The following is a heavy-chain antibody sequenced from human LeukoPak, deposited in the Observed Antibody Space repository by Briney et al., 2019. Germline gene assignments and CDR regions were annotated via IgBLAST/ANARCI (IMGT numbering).Heavy chain of an antibody. CDR2: IKQDGSEK. J-gene: IGHJ5*02. Sequence: GGSLRLSCAASGFTFSSYLMSWVRQAPGKGLEWVANIKQDGSEKYYVDSVKGRFTISRDNAKNSLYLQMNSLRAEDTAVYYCALATTVTHPDWFDPWGQGTLATVSS. CDR3: ALATTVTHPDWFDP. V-gene: IGHV3-7*01. D-gene: IGHD4-17*01. CDR1: GFTFSSYL.